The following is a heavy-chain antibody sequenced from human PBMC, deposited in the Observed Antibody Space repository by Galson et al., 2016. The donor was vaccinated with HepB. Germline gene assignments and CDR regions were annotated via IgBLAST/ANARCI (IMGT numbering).Heavy chain of an antibody. Sequence: SVKVSCKASGGTFSSYAISWVRQAPGQGLEWMGGITPIFGTANYAQKFQGRVTIIADESTSTAYMELSRLRSEDTAVYYCARDRARGGWYPYYYGMDVWGQGTRSPSP. V-gene: IGHV1-69*13. CDR1: GGTFSSYA. CDR3: ARDRARGGWYPYYYGMDV. D-gene: IGHD6-19*01. CDR2: ITPIFGTA. J-gene: IGHJ6*02.